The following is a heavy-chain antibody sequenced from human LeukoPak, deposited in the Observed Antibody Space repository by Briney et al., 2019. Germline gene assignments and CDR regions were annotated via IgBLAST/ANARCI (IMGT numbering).Heavy chain of an antibody. Sequence: SETLSHTCTVSGGSISSYYWSWIRQPPGKGLEWIGYIYYSGSTNYNPSLKSRVTISVDTSKNQFSLKLSSVTAADTAVYYCARLGMVRGVIPGDYYMDVWGKGTTVTVSS. CDR2: IYYSGST. CDR1: GGSISSYY. CDR3: ARLGMVRGVIPGDYYMDV. D-gene: IGHD3-10*01. V-gene: IGHV4-59*01. J-gene: IGHJ6*03.